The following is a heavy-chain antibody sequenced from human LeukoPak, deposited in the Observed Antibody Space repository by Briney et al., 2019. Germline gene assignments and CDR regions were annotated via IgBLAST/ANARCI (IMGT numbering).Heavy chain of an antibody. J-gene: IGHJ4*02. D-gene: IGHD1-26*01. V-gene: IGHV4-59*01. CDR3: ARSGSTAHDY. CDR2: IYYSGST. CDR1: GGSITSYY. Sequence: KTSETLSLTCTVSGGSITSYYWSWIRQPPGKGLEWIGYIYYSGSTNYSPSLKSRVTISVDTSKNQFSLQLTSETAADTAVYYCARSGSTAHDYWGQGTLVTVSS.